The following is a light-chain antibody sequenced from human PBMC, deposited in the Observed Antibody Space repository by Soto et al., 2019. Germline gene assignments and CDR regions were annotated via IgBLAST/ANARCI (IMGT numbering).Light chain of an antibody. J-gene: IGKJ1*01. Sequence: DIQMTQSPSSLSASVGDRLTITCLASQSIGKFLNWYQQKPGTAPNLLISAASSLQSGVPPRFSGTGSGTEFTLTISSLQPEDFATYFCQQSYATPRTFGQGTKVDI. CDR1: QSIGKF. CDR2: AAS. CDR3: QQSYATPRT. V-gene: IGKV1-39*01.